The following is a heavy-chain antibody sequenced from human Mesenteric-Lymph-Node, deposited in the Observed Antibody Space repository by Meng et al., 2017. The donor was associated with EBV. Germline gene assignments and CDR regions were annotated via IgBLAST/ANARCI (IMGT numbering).Heavy chain of an antibody. Sequence: LQLRDPRPQLLKRCRTLSLSFSVSVAAISCCGYYGCWFRQPPGKGLEGIGSIYYGGSTYYNPSLKSRVTISVDTSKNQFSLKLSSVTAADTAVYYCARVPGKAAAGPGVDYWGQGTLVTVSS. CDR3: ARVPGKAAAGPGVDY. J-gene: IGHJ4*02. D-gene: IGHD6-13*01. CDR1: VAAISCCGYY. CDR2: IYYGGST. V-gene: IGHV4-39*01.